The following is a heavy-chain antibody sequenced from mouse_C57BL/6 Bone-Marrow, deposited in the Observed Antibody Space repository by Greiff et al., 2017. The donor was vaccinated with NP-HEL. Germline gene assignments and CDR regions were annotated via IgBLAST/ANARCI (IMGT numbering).Heavy chain of an antibody. Sequence: EVQLVESGGGLVQPGGSLSLSCAASGFTFTDYYMSWVRQPPGKALEWLGFIRNKANGYTTEYSASVKGRFTTSRDNSQSILYLQMNALRAEDSATYYCARDGLSYFDYWGQGTTLTVSS. J-gene: IGHJ2*01. D-gene: IGHD6-1*01. V-gene: IGHV7-3*01. CDR3: ARDGLSYFDY. CDR1: GFTFTDYY. CDR2: IRNKANGYTT.